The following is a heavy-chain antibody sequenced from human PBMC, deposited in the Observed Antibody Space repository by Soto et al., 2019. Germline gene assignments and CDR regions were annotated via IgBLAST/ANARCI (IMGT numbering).Heavy chain of an antibody. D-gene: IGHD2-15*01. CDR3: ASGSGNSRYYYYGVDV. V-gene: IGHV3-7*01. Sequence: GGSLRLSCAASGFTFSSFWMSWVRQVPGKGLEWVANIKQDGSEKYYLDSVKGRFTISRDNAKNSLYLQMNSLRAEDTALYYCASGSGNSRYYYYGVDVWGQGTTVTVSS. J-gene: IGHJ6*02. CDR2: IKQDGSEK. CDR1: GFTFSSFW.